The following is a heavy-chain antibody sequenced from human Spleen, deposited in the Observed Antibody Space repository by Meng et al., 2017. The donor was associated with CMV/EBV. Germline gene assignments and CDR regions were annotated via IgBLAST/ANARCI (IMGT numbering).Heavy chain of an antibody. CDR3: ARDWGAQGGFDY. CDR2: IKQDGSEK. D-gene: IGHD3-16*01. CDR1: GFTFSSYW. V-gene: IGHV3-7*01. Sequence: ESLKISCAASGFTFSSYWMSWVRQAPGKGLEWVANIKQDGSEKYYVDSVKGRFTISRDNAKNSLYLQMNSLRAEDTAVYYCARDWGAQGGFDYWGQGTLVTVSS. J-gene: IGHJ4*02.